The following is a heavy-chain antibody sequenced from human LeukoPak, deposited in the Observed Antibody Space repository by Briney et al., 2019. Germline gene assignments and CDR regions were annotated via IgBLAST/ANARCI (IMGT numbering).Heavy chain of an antibody. CDR3: ARDFNWNAGDY. J-gene: IGHJ4*02. V-gene: IGHV1-2*02. D-gene: IGHD1-20*01. CDR2: INPDSGGT. CDR1: GYTFTGYY. Sequence: ASVKVSCKASGYTFTGYYMHWVRQAPGQGLEWMGWINPDSGGTNYAQKFQGRVTMTRDTSITTAYMELSRLRSDDTAVYYCARDFNWNAGDYWGQGTLVTVSS.